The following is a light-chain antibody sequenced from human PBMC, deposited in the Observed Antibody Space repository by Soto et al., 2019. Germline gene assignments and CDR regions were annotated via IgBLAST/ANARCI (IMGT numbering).Light chain of an antibody. CDR3: QHYKSYFFT. J-gene: IGKJ3*01. CDR1: QSVSSW. Sequence: DIQMTQSPSTLSASVGDRVTITCRASQSVSSWFAWYQQKPGKAPKLLIYDASSLESGVPSRFSGSGSGTEFTLTISSLQPDDFATYYCQHYKSYFFTFGPGTKVEIK. CDR2: DAS. V-gene: IGKV1-5*01.